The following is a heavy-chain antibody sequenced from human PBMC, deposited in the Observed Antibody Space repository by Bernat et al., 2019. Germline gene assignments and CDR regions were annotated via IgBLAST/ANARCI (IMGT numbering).Heavy chain of an antibody. CDR3: ARGEGTLGT. J-gene: IGHJ5*02. D-gene: IGHD3-10*01. CDR1: GFTFSSYA. Sequence: QVQLVESGGGVVQPGRSLRLSCAASGFTFSSYAMNWVRQAPGKGLEWVAVISYDGSIKYYADSVKSRFTISRDNSKNTLYLQMDSLRADDTAVYYCARGEGTLGTWGQGTLVTVSS. V-gene: IGHV3-30-3*01. CDR2: ISYDGSIK.